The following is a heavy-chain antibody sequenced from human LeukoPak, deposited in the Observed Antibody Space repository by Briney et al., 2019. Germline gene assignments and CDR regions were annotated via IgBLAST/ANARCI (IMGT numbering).Heavy chain of an antibody. Sequence: SETLSLTCAVYGGSFSGYYWSWIRQPPGKGLEWIGEINHSGSTNYNPSLKSRVTISVDTSKNQFSLKLGSVTAADTAVYYCARGRGITIFGVVSPLFDYWGQGTLVTVSS. CDR1: GGSFSGYY. D-gene: IGHD3-3*01. CDR2: INHSGST. V-gene: IGHV4-34*01. J-gene: IGHJ4*02. CDR3: ARGRGITIFGVVSPLFDY.